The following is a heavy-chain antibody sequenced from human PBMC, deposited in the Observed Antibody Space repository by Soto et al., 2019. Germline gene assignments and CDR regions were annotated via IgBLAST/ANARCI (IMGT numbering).Heavy chain of an antibody. Sequence: GESLKISCKGSGYSFTSYWIGWVRQMPGKGLEWMGIIYPGDSDTRYSPSFQGQVTISADKSISTAYLQWSSLKASDTAMYYCASGGRCGSCYSDAFDIWGQGTMVTVSS. V-gene: IGHV5-51*01. J-gene: IGHJ3*02. CDR3: ASGGRCGSCYSDAFDI. CDR2: IYPGDSDT. D-gene: IGHD2-15*01. CDR1: GYSFTSYW.